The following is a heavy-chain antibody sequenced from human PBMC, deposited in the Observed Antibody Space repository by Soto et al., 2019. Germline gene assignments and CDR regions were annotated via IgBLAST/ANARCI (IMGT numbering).Heavy chain of an antibody. D-gene: IGHD5-12*01. J-gene: IGHJ4*02. Sequence: SETLSLTCTVSGGSISSYYWSWIRQPPGKGLEWIGYIYYSGSTNYNPSLKSRVTISVDTSKNQFSLKLSSVTAADTAVYYCARFSYRGYDEFDYWGQGTLVTVSX. V-gene: IGHV4-59*01. CDR2: IYYSGST. CDR3: ARFSYRGYDEFDY. CDR1: GGSISSYY.